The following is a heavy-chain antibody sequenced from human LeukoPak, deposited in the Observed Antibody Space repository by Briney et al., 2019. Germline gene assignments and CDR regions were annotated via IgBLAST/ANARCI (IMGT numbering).Heavy chain of an antibody. J-gene: IGHJ4*02. Sequence: PGGSLRLSCAASGFTFRSYGMLWVRQAPGKGLEWVAVIWYDGSNKYYADSVKGRFTISRDNSKNTLYLQMNSLRTEDTAVYYCARALGCSCDSPLDSWGQGTLVPVSS. CDR3: ARALGCSCDSPLDS. CDR1: GFTFRSYG. CDR2: IWYDGSNK. D-gene: IGHD5-18*01. V-gene: IGHV3-33*01.